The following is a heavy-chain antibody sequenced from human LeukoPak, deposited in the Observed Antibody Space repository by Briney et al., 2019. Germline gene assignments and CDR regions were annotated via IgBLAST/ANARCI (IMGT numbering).Heavy chain of an antibody. CDR3: ARSRYCSSTSCYVGWFDP. V-gene: IGHV4-34*01. D-gene: IGHD2-2*01. J-gene: IGHJ5*02. Sequence: SETLSLTCAVYGGSFSGYYWSWIRQPPGKGLEWIGSIYYSGSTYYNPSLKSRVTISVDTSKNQFSLKLSSVTAADTAVYYCARSRYCSSTSCYVGWFDPWGQGTLVTVSS. CDR2: IYYSGST. CDR1: GGSFSGYY.